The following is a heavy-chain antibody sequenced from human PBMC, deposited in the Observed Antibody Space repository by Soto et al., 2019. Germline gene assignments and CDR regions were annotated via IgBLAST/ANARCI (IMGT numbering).Heavy chain of an antibody. D-gene: IGHD3-22*01. Sequence: SETLSLTCTVSGGSITSSSHYWAWIRQPPGKGLEWIGSIYYDGSTHYYPSLESRVTISADMSKNQFSLRLNSVTAADTAVYYCARPYYDSSGYWGAMDIWGQGTMVTVSS. CDR1: GGSITSSSHY. CDR2: IYYDGST. J-gene: IGHJ3*02. V-gene: IGHV4-39*01. CDR3: ARPYYDSSGYWGAMDI.